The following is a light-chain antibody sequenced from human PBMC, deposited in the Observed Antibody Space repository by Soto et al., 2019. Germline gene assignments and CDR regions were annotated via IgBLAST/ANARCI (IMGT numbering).Light chain of an antibody. CDR3: SSYAGSNNWV. Sequence: QSALTQPPSASGSPGQSVTISCTGTSSDVGGYNYVSWYQQHPGKAPKLFIYDVTKRPSGVPDRFSGSKSGNTASLTVSGLQAEDEADYYCSSYAGSNNWVFGGGTQLTVL. CDR2: DVT. J-gene: IGLJ3*02. V-gene: IGLV2-8*01. CDR1: SSDVGGYNY.